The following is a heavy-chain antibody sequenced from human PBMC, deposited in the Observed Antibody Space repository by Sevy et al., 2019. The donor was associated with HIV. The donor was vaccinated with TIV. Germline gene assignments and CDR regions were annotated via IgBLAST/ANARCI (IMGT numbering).Heavy chain of an antibody. CDR3: ARDGLGGFAQTLDV. Sequence: GGSLRLSCVASGFTFSSYAMLWVRQAPGKGLDWVALISYDGSNKDYADSVKGRFTSSRDNAKNTLYLEMNSLRAEDTAVYYCARDGLGGFAQTLDVWGQGTTVTVSS. CDR1: GFTFSSYA. V-gene: IGHV3-30*04. D-gene: IGHD3-16*01. J-gene: IGHJ6*02. CDR2: ISYDGSNK.